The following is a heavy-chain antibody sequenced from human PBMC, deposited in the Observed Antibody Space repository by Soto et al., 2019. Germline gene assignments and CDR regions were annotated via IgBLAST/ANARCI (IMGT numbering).Heavy chain of an antibody. CDR1: GYSFTDYF. CDR3: ARVVMTTVPASYYYGMDV. J-gene: IGHJ6*02. Sequence: ASVKVSCKASGYSFTDYFMHWVRQVPGQGLEWMGWTNPKSGVTKYPEKFQGRVTMTRDTSFSTAYMELTSLRSEDTAVYYCARVVMTTVPASYYYGMDVWGQGTTVTVSS. V-gene: IGHV1-2*02. CDR2: TNPKSGVT. D-gene: IGHD4-4*01.